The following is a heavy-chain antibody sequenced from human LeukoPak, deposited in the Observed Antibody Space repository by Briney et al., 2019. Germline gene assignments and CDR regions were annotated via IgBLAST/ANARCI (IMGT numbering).Heavy chain of an antibody. J-gene: IGHJ4*02. Sequence: GGSLRLSCAASGFTVSSNYMSWVRQAPGKGLEWVSVIYSGGSTYYADSVKGRFTISRHNPKNTLYLQMNSLRAEDTAVYYCARVGFNYDSSGCFDYWGQGTLVTVSS. CDR3: ARVGFNYDSSGCFDY. CDR2: IYSGGST. D-gene: IGHD3-22*01. V-gene: IGHV3-53*04. CDR1: GFTVSSNY.